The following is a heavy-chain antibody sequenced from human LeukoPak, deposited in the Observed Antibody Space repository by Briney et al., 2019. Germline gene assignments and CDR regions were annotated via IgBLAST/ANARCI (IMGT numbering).Heavy chain of an antibody. Sequence: SETLSLTCTVSGGSISSYYWSWIRQPPGKGLEWIGYIYYSGSTNYNPSLKSRVTISVDTSKNQFSLKLSSVTAADTAVYYCARGYSSSWYPDCWGQGTLVTVSS. D-gene: IGHD6-13*01. CDR2: IYYSGST. CDR3: ARGYSSSWYPDC. CDR1: GGSISSYY. V-gene: IGHV4-59*01. J-gene: IGHJ4*02.